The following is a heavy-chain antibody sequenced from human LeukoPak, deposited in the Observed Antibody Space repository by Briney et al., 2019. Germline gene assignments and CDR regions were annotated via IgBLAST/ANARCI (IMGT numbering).Heavy chain of an antibody. CDR3: ARVVASYRNYYYMDV. J-gene: IGHJ6*03. Sequence: ASVKVSCKASGYTFTSYYMHWVRQAPGQGLEWMGIINPSGGSTSYAQKFQGRVTMTRDTSTSTVYMELSSLRSEDTAVYYCARVVASYRNYYYMDVWGKGTTVTVSS. V-gene: IGHV1-46*01. D-gene: IGHD3-10*01. CDR2: INPSGGST. CDR1: GYTFTSYY.